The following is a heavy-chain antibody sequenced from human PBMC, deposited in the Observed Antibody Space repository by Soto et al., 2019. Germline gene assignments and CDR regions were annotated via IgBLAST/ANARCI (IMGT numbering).Heavy chain of an antibody. J-gene: IGHJ4*02. CDR1: GGSISSSSYY. CDR3: AGRLGVRVTRFEY. CDR2: IYYSGST. V-gene: IGHV4-39*01. Sequence: SETLSLTCTVSGGSISSSSYYWGWIRQPPGKGLEWIGSIYYSGSTYYNPSLKSRVTISVDTSKNQFSLKLSSVTAADTAVYLCAGRLGVRVTRFEYWGQGTLVTVSS. D-gene: IGHD3-16*01.